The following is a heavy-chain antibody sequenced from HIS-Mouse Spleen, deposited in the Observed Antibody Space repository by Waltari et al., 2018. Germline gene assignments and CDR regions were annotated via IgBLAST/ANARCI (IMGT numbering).Heavy chain of an antibody. Sequence: QVQLVQSGAEVKKPGASVKVSCKASGSPFTGYYMHGVRKAPGQGLEWMGWINPNSGGTNYAQKFQGRVTMTRDTSISTAYMELSRLRSDDTAVYYCARGRHWGSGFDYWGQGTLVTVSS. CDR3: ARGRHWGSGFDY. J-gene: IGHJ4*02. V-gene: IGHV1-2*02. D-gene: IGHD7-27*01. CDR1: GSPFTGYY. CDR2: INPNSGGT.